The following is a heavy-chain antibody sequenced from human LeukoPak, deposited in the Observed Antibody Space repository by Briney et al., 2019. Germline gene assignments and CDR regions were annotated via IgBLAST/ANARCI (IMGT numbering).Heavy chain of an antibody. CDR3: ASLPRGYSSSWPYYYYYGMDV. J-gene: IGHJ6*02. CDR1: GGTFSSYA. V-gene: IGHV1-69*13. Sequence: SVKVSCKASGGTFSSYAISWVRQAPGQGLEWMGGIIPIFGTANYAQKFQGRVTITADESTSTAYMELSSLRSEDTAVYYCASLPRGYSSSWPYYYYYGMDVWGRGTTVTVSS. D-gene: IGHD6-13*01. CDR2: IIPIFGTA.